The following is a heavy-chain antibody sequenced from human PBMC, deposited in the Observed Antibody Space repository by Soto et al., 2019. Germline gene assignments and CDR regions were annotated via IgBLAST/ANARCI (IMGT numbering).Heavy chain of an antibody. J-gene: IGHJ4*02. CDR3: AKDRDIGWPFDY. D-gene: IGHD6-19*01. V-gene: IGHV3-23*01. Sequence: SGGSLRLSCAASGFTSSTYAMNWVRQAPGRGLEWVSAISGRSGGTYYADSVKGRFTISRDNSKNTVFLQMNSLRADDTAIYYCAKDRDIGWPFDYCGQGTLVTVSS. CDR1: GFTSSTYA. CDR2: ISGRSGGT.